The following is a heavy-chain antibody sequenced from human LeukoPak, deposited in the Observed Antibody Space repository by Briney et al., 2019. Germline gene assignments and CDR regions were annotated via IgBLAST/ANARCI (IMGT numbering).Heavy chain of an antibody. D-gene: IGHD3-16*01. CDR3: ARLGVE. J-gene: IGHJ4*02. Sequence: GGSLRLSCAASGFTFSNYAMTWVRQAPGKGLEWVSGMSGSGGYTYYADSVKGRFTISRDNSKNALYLQMNSLRAEDTAVYYCARLGVEWGQGTLVTVSS. CDR2: MSGSGGYT. CDR1: GFTFSNYA. V-gene: IGHV3-23*01.